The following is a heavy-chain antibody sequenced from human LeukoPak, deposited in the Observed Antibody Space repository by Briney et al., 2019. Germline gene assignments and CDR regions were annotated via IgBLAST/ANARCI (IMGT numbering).Heavy chain of an antibody. J-gene: IGHJ3*02. V-gene: IGHV3-30*03. CDR3: ARAYTRIDAFDI. CDR1: GFTFSSYG. Sequence: GGSLRLSCAASGFTFSSYGMHWVRQAPGKGLEWVAVISYDGSNKYYADSVKGRFTISRDNSKNTLYLQMNSLRAGDTAVYYCARAYTRIDAFDIWGQGTMVIVSS. CDR2: ISYDGSNK. D-gene: IGHD4-11*01.